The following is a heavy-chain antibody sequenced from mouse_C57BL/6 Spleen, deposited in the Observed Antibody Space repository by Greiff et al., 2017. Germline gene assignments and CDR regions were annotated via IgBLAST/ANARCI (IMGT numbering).Heavy chain of an antibody. CDR1: GYTFTDYE. V-gene: IGHV1-15*01. CDR2: IDPETGGT. J-gene: IGHJ2*01. Sequence: VQLQESGAELVRPGASVTLSCKASGYTFTDYEMHWVKQTPVHGLEWIGAIDPETGGTAYNQKFKGKAILTADKSSSTAYMELRSLTSEDSAVYYCLYGSSRFDYWGQGTTLTVSS. CDR3: LYGSSRFDY. D-gene: IGHD1-1*01.